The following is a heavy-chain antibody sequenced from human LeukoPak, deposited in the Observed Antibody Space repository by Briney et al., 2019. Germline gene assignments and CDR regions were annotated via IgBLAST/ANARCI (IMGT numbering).Heavy chain of an antibody. CDR1: SDSIFTSNW. V-gene: IGHV4-4*02. CDR2: IFHSGST. CDR3: ARASWFGELSDAFDI. Sequence: PSGTLSLTCTVSSDSIFTSNWWSWVRQPPGKGLEWIGQIFHSGSTSYSPSLKSRVTISMDKSKNQFSLKLSSVTAADTAVYYCARASWFGELSDAFDIWGQGTMVTVSS. J-gene: IGHJ3*02. D-gene: IGHD3-10*01.